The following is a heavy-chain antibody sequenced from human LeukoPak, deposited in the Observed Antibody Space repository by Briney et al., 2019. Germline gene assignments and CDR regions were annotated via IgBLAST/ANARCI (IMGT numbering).Heavy chain of an antibody. CDR1: GFTFGDYV. CDR2: ISWHSVNI. J-gene: IGHJ6*02. D-gene: IGHD2-15*01. CDR3: AKDFCDGGGGSCSYYYNGMDV. V-gene: IGHV3-9*01. Sequence: GGSLRLSCAASGFTFGDYVMHWVRQAPGKGLEWVSGISWHSVNIGYADSVKGRFTVSRDNAKNSLYLQMNSLRAEDTALYYCAKDFCDGGGGSCSYYYNGMDVWGQGTTVTVSS.